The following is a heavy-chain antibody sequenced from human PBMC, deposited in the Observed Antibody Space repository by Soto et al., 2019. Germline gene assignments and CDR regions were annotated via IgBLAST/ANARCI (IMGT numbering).Heavy chain of an antibody. Sequence: ASVKVSCKASGYTFTSYYMHWVRQAPGQGLEWMGIINPSGGSTGYAQKFQGRVTMTRDTSTSTVYMELSSLRSEDTAVYYCARLSTYSYGQNPAADFDYWGQGTLVIVSS. CDR3: ARLSTYSYGQNPAADFDY. V-gene: IGHV1-46*01. CDR1: GYTFTSYY. CDR2: INPSGGST. D-gene: IGHD5-18*01. J-gene: IGHJ4*02.